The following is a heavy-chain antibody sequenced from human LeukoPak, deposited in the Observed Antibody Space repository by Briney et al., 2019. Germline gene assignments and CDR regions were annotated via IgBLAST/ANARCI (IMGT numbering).Heavy chain of an antibody. V-gene: IGHV3-53*01. CDR3: ARGVEPLAANTLAY. J-gene: IGHJ4*02. CDR2: LYSDGNK. CDR1: GLNDITNH. Sequence: PGGSLRLSCAASGLNDITNHVTGAPQAPGKGREWVSVLYSDGNKKYADSVQGRFTIPRDNSKNTLYLEMNSLSPDDTAVYYCARGVEPLAANTLAYWGQGTLVTVSS. D-gene: IGHD1-14*01.